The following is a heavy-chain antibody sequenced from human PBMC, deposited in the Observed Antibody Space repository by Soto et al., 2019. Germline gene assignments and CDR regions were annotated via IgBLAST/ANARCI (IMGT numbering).Heavy chain of an antibody. J-gene: IGHJ4*02. D-gene: IGHD6-13*01. V-gene: IGHV4-31*03. CDR3: ARATDLAAAGVYYFDY. Sequence: SETLSLTCTVSGGSISSGGYYWSRIRQRPGKGLEWIGYIYYSGSTYYNPSLKSRVTISVDTSKNQFSLKLSSVTAADTAVYYCARATDLAAAGVYYFDYWGQGTLVTVSS. CDR2: IYYSGST. CDR1: GGSISSGGYY.